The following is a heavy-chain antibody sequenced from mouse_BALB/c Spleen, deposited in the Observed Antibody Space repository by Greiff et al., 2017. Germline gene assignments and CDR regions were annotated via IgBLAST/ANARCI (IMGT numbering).Heavy chain of an antibody. CDR2: IYPGNSDT. CDR3: TRTMITTGPYFDY. V-gene: IGHV1-5*01. J-gene: IGHJ2*01. D-gene: IGHD2-4*01. Sequence: VQLKESGTVLARPGASVKMSCKASGYSFTSYWMHWVKQRPGQGLEWIGAIYPGNSDTSYNQKFKGKAKLTAVTSASTAYMELSSLTNEDSAVYYCTRTMITTGPYFDYWGQGTTLTVSS. CDR1: GYSFTSYW.